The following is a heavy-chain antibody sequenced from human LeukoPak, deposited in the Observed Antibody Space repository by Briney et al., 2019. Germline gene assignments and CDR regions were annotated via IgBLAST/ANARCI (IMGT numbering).Heavy chain of an antibody. CDR1: GGSISSSSYY. D-gene: IGHD2/OR15-2a*01. J-gene: IGHJ6*03. CDR3: AVLQTPYYYMDV. V-gene: IGHV4-39*07. CDR2: IYYSGST. Sequence: SSETLSLTCTVSGGSISSSSYYWGWIRQPPGKGLEWIGSIYYSGSTYYNPSLKSRVTISVDTSKNQFSLKLSSVTAADTAVYYCAVLQTPYYYMDVWGKGTTVTVSS.